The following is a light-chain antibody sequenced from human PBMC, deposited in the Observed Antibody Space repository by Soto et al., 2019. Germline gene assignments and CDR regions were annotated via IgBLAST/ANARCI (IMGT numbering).Light chain of an antibody. CDR3: SSYTSSRTRV. CDR1: SIDVGAYDY. CDR2: EVS. Sequence: QSVLTQPASVSGSPGQSITISCTGTSIDVGAYDYVSWYQQHPDKAPKLMIYEVSNRPSGVSNRFSGSKSVNTATLTISGLQAEDEADYCSSYTSSRTRVFGTGTKVTVL. J-gene: IGLJ1*01. V-gene: IGLV2-14*03.